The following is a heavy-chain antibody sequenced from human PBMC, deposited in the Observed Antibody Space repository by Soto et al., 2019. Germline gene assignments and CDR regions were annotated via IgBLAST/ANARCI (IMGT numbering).Heavy chain of an antibody. CDR2: ISFDGTKT. CDR3: GRDVSALSPFQDFLNWLAP. Sequence: QVQLVESGGGMVQPGTSLRLSCAASGFTFSNFALHWVRQAPGKAPEWLAVISFDGTKTFYADSVKGRFTISRDNSKDTLYLEINSLRLEDTAVYYCGRDVSALSPFQDFLNWLAPWGQGTLVTVSS. J-gene: IGHJ5*02. CDR1: GFTFSNFA. D-gene: IGHD3-3*01. V-gene: IGHV3-30*04.